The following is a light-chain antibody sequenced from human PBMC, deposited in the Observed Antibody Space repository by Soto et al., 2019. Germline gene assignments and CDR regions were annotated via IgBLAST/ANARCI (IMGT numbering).Light chain of an antibody. CDR2: EAS. CDR1: QTISSW. CDR3: LQYHNLWA. Sequence: DIHMTQSPPTLSVYVRDRVTITCRASQTISSWLAWYQQKPGKVPKLLIYEASNLQSGVPSRFRGSGSGTEFTLTISSLQPEDFTVYSCLQYHNLWAFGQGTKVDI. V-gene: IGKV1-5*01. J-gene: IGKJ1*01.